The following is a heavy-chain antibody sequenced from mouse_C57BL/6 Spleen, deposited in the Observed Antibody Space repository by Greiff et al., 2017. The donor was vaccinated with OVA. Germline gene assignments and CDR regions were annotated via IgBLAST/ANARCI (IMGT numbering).Heavy chain of an antibody. CDR3: ARFPIYYDYDGAY. J-gene: IGHJ3*01. CDR2: IYPGDGDT. V-gene: IGHV1-80*01. CDR1: GYAFSSYW. D-gene: IGHD2-4*01. Sequence: QVQLQQSGAELVKPGASVKISCKASGYAFSSYWMNWVKQRPGKGLEWIGQIYPGDGDTNYNGKFKGKATLTADKSSSTAYMQLSSLTSEDSAVYFCARFPIYYDYDGAYWGQGTLVTVSA.